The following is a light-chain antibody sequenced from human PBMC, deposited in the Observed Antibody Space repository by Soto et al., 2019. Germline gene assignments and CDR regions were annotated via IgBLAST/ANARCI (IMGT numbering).Light chain of an antibody. CDR2: DVS. Sequence: QSVLTQPASVSGSRGQSITISCTGTSSDVGGYNYVSWYQQHPGKAPKLMIYDVSNRPSGVSNRFSGSKSGNTASLTISGLQAEDEADYYCSSYSSRNTHVFGTGTKLTVL. CDR3: SSYSSRNTHV. CDR1: SSDVGGYNY. V-gene: IGLV2-14*03. J-gene: IGLJ1*01.